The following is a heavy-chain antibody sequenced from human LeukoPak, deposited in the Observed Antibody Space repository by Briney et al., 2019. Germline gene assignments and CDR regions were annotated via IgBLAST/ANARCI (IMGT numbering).Heavy chain of an antibody. Sequence: GASLRISCKGSGYRFTDHWIGWVRQMPGKGPEWMGIIAPGDSDTRYSPSFQGQVTISADKSISTAYLQWSSLKASDTAMYYCARYVVGPYYFDYWGQGTLVTVSS. CDR1: GYRFTDHW. V-gene: IGHV5-51*01. CDR2: IAPGDSDT. CDR3: ARYVVGPYYFDY. J-gene: IGHJ4*02. D-gene: IGHD3-16*01.